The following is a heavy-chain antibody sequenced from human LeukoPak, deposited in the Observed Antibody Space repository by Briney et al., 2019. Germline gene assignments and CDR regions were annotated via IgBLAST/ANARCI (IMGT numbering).Heavy chain of an antibody. CDR1: GYSFTSYW. D-gene: IGHD6-13*01. J-gene: IGHJ6*02. V-gene: IGHV5-51*01. CDR2: IYPGDSDT. CDR3: ARSRAAAGPHYYYGMDV. Sequence: GESLKTSCKGSGYSFTSYWIGWVRQMPGKGLEWMGIIYPGDSDTRYSPSFQGQVTISADKSISTAYLQWSSLKASDTAMYYCARSRAAAGPHYYYGMDVWGQGTTVTVSS.